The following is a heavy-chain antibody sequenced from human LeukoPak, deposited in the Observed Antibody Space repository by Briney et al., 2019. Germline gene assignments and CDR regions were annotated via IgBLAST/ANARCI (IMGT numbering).Heavy chain of an antibody. CDR2: IISIFGTA. CDR1: GGTFSSYA. D-gene: IGHD4-17*01. V-gene: IGHV1-69*13. CDR3: ARGRGATVTTYFDY. Sequence: GASVKVSCKASGGTFSSYAISWVRQAPGQGLEWMGGIISIFGTANYAQKFQGRVTITADESTSTAYMELSSLRSEDTAVYYCARGRGATVTTYFDYWGQGTLVTVSS. J-gene: IGHJ4*02.